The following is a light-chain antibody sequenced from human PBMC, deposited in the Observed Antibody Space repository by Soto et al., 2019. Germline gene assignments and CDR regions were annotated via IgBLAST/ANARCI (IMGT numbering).Light chain of an antibody. V-gene: IGKV3-15*01. CDR1: QSISSN. Sequence: EVVMTQSPATLSVSPGESATLACRASQSISSNLARYQQKPGQAPSLLIYGASTRATGIPARFSGSGSGTDFTLTISGLQSEDFAVYYCQQYNNWPQTFGQGTKVDIK. CDR2: GAS. CDR3: QQYNNWPQT. J-gene: IGKJ1*01.